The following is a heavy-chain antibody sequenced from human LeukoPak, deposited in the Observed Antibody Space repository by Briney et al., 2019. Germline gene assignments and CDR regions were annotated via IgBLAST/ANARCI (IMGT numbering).Heavy chain of an antibody. CDR3: ARGRRELRYLDWLFSGDAFDI. J-gene: IGHJ3*02. CDR1: GYTFTGYY. Sequence: ASVKVSCKASGYTFTGYYMHWARQAPGQGLEWMGWISAYNGNTNYAQKLQGRVTMTTDTSTSTAYMELRSLRSDDTAVYYCARGRRELRYLDWLFSGDAFDIWGQGTMVTVSS. CDR2: ISAYNGNT. D-gene: IGHD3-9*01. V-gene: IGHV1-18*04.